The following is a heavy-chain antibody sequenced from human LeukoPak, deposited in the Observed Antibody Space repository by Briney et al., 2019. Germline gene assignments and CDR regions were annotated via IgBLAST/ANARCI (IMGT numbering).Heavy chain of an antibody. CDR2: LYSDGNT. V-gene: IGHV3-53*01. J-gene: IGHJ4*02. Sequence: GGSLRLSCAASGFTFITNDMTWVRQAPGKGLEWVSVLYSDGNTKYADSVQGRFTISKDNSNNTLHLEMNSLSPDDTAVYYCARGVEPLAANTLAYWGQGTLVTVSS. D-gene: IGHD1-14*01. CDR3: ARGVEPLAANTLAY. CDR1: GFTFITND.